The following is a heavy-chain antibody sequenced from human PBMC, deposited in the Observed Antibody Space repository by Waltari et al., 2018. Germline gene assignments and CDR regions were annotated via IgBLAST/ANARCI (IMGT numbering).Heavy chain of an antibody. J-gene: IGHJ3*02. Sequence: EVQLVESGGGLVQPGGSLRLSCAAAGFTFRSYEMNWVRQSPGKGVEWVSYISNSGSTIYYADSGKGRFTISRDNAKNSLYLQMNSLRAEDTAVYYCASLWGTFDIWGQGTMVTVSS. CDR1: GFTFRSYE. D-gene: IGHD3-16*01. CDR2: ISNSGSTI. CDR3: ASLWGTFDI. V-gene: IGHV3-48*03.